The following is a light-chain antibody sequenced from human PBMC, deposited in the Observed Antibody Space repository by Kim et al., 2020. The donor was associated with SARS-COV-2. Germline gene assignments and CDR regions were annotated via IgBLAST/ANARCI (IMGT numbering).Light chain of an antibody. J-gene: IGLJ2*01. CDR1: SLRSYY. V-gene: IGLV3-19*01. CDR2: GKN. Sequence: LGQTVRITCQGTSLRSYYASWYQQKPGQAPVLVIYGKNNRPSGIPDRFSGSSSGNTASLTITGAQAEDEADYYCNSRDSSGNHVVFGGGTQLTVL. CDR3: NSRDSSGNHVV.